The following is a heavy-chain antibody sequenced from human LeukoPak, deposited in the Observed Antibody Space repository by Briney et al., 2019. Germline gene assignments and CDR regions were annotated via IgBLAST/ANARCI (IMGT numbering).Heavy chain of an antibody. CDR1: GGSISSGDYY. D-gene: IGHD4-17*01. V-gene: IGHV4-30-4*01. Sequence: SETLSLTCTVSGGSISSGDYYWSWIRQPPGKGLEWIGYIYHSGSTYYNPSLKSRVTISVDTSKNQFSLKLSSVTAADTAVYYCARSLYGDYGYFQHWGQGTLVTVSS. CDR3: ARSLYGDYGYFQH. CDR2: IYHSGST. J-gene: IGHJ1*01.